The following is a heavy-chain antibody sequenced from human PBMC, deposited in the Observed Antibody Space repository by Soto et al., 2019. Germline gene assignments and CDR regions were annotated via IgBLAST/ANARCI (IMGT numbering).Heavy chain of an antibody. J-gene: IGHJ4*02. CDR1: GFFLRDFG. D-gene: IGHD6-13*01. V-gene: IGHV3-30*19. CDR2: IWYDGSNN. CDR3: ARVLDSSSWYQAFDY. Sequence: GGSLRLSCVASGFFLRDFGMHWVRQAPGKGLEWVSVIWYDGSNNYYADSVKGRFTISRDNSKNTLYLQMHSLRAEDTAVYYCARVLDSSSWYQAFDYWGQGTLVTVSS.